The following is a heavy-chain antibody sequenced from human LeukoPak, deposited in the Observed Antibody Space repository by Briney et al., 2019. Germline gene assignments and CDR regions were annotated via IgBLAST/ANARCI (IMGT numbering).Heavy chain of an antibody. CDR1: GGSFSGYY. J-gene: IGHJ4*02. CDR3: ARGRAAAAVDY. D-gene: IGHD6-13*01. V-gene: IGHV4-34*01. CDR2: INHSGST. Sequence: SETLSLTCAVYGGSFSGYYWSWIRQPPGKGLEWIGEINHSGSTNYNPSLKSRVTISVDTSKNQFPLKLSSVTAADTAVYYCARGRAAAAVDYWGQGTLVTVSS.